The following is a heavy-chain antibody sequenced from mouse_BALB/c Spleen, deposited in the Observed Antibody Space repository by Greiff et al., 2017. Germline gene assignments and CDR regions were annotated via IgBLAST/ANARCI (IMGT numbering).Heavy chain of an antibody. V-gene: IGHV3-8*02. CDR2: ISYSGST. CDR1: GDSITSGY. J-gene: IGHJ3*01. D-gene: IGHD2-4*01. CDR3: ARRGYDYDRAWFAY. Sequence: EVKLMESGPSLVKPSQTLSLTCSVTGDSITSGYWNWIRKFPGNKLEYMGYISYSGSTYYNPSLKSRISITRDTSKNQYYLQLNSVTTEDTATYYCARRGYDYDRAWFAYWGQGTLVTVSA.